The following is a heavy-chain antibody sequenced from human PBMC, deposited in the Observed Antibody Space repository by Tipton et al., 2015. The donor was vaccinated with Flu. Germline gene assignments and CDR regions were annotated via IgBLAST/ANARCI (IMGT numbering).Heavy chain of an antibody. J-gene: IGHJ5*02. CDR2: ISTSGST. V-gene: IGHV4-61*09. CDR3: ARHERGVSTFP. Sequence: TLSLTCTVSGGSISSGSYFWGWIRQPAGEGLEWTGHISTSGSTNYNPSLKSRLTLSVDTSKNQFSLRLTSVTATDTALYYCARHERGVSTFPWGQGTLVTVSS. CDR1: GGSISSGSYF. D-gene: IGHD5/OR15-5a*01.